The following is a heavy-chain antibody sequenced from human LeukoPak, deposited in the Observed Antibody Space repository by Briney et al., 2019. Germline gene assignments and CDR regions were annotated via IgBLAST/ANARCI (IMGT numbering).Heavy chain of an antibody. J-gene: IGHJ4*02. Sequence: PSETLSLTCAVSGYSISSGYYWGWIRQPPGKGLEWIGSIYHSGSTYYNPSLKSRVTISVDTSKNQFSLKLSSVTAADTAVYYRVLAAAGTTSDYWGQGTLVTVSS. V-gene: IGHV4-38-2*01. CDR2: IYHSGST. CDR3: VLAAAGTTSDY. D-gene: IGHD6-13*01. CDR1: GYSISSGYY.